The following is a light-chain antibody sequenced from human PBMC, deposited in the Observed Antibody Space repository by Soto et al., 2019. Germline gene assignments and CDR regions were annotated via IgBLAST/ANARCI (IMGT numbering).Light chain of an antibody. CDR2: EVT. CDR3: CSYTSGSTRV. Sequence: QSVLTQPASVSGSPGQSITISCTGTSSDVGGYNYVSWYQQHPGKAPKLMIYEVTNRPSGVSDRFSGSRSGNTASLTISGLQTEDEADYYCCSYTSGSTRVFGTGTKLTVL. CDR1: SSDVGGYNY. J-gene: IGLJ1*01. V-gene: IGLV2-14*01.